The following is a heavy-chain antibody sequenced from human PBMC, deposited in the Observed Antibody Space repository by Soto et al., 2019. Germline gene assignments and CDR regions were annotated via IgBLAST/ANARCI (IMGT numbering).Heavy chain of an antibody. CDR1: GGSFSGYY. CDR2: INHSGST. Sequence: QVQLQQWGAGLLKPSETLSLTCAVYGGSFSGYYWSWIRQPPGKGLEWIGEINHSGSTNYNPSLKSRXXIXVXXSENQFSLKLSSVTAADTAVYYCARGVRIVSSFAPWGQGTLVTVSS. CDR3: ARGVRIVSSFAP. J-gene: IGHJ5*02. D-gene: IGHD2-15*01. V-gene: IGHV4-34*01.